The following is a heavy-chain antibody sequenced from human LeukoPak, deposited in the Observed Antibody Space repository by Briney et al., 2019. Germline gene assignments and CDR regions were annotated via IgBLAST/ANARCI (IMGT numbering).Heavy chain of an antibody. V-gene: IGHV1-2*02. CDR3: ARDKSDYGDYASFDY. CDR2: INPNSGGT. J-gene: IGHJ4*02. D-gene: IGHD4-17*01. CDR1: GYTFTGYY. Sequence: GASVKVSCEASGYTFTGYYMHWVRQAPGQGLEWMGWINPNSGGTNYAQKFQGRVTMTRDTSISTAYMELSRLRSDDTAVYYCARDKSDYGDYASFDYWGQGTLVTVSS.